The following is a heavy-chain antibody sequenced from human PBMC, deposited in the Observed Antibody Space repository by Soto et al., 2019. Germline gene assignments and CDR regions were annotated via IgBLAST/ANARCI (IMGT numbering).Heavy chain of an antibody. CDR2: ISGSGGST. CDR3: AKDHPFTQLDDYYFAY. D-gene: IGHD6-6*01. J-gene: IGHJ4*02. CDR1: GFTFSSYA. V-gene: IGHV3-23*01. Sequence: EVQLLESGGGLVQPGGSLRLSCAASGFTFSSYAMSWVRQAPGKGLEWVSAISGSGGSTYYADSVKGRFTIARDNSKNTLYLQMNSQRAEDTAVYYCAKDHPFTQLDDYYFAYWGQGTLVTVSS.